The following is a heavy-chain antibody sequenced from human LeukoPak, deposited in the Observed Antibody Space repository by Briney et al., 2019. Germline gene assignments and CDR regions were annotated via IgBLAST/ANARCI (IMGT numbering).Heavy chain of an antibody. CDR1: GYTFTSYG. CDR2: ISAYNGNT. V-gene: IGHV1-18*01. D-gene: IGHD3-10*01. CDR3: ARVLRGYTYNWFDP. J-gene: IGHJ5*02. Sequence: GASVKVSCKASGYTFTSYGISWVRQAPGQGLEWVGWISAYNGNTNYAQKLQGRVTMTTDTSTSTAYMELRSLRSDDTAVYYCARVLRGYTYNWFDPWGQGTLVTVSS.